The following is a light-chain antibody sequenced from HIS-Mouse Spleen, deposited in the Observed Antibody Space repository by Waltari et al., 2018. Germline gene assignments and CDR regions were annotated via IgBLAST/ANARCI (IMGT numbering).Light chain of an antibody. Sequence: QSVLTQPPSASGTPGQRVTIYCSGSSSNIGSNTLNWYQQLPGTAPKLLIYSNNQRPSGVPDRFSGSKSGTSASLAISGLQSEDEADYYCAAWDDSLNGVVFGGGTKLTVL. CDR1: SSNIGSNT. CDR3: AAWDDSLNGVV. V-gene: IGLV1-44*01. CDR2: SNN. J-gene: IGLJ2*01.